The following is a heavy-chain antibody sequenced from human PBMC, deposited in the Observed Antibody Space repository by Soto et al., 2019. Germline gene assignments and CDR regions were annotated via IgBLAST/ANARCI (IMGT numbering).Heavy chain of an antibody. CDR3: ARDVSTGRGDFFES. D-gene: IGHD1-1*01. Sequence: QVHLQETGPGLAKPSETLSLTCTISGASMNNYYWSWIRQSAGGRLEWIGRMYASGGSNYNPALNGRAILSVYMSKNQFSLTLAAVTAADTAVYFCARDVSTGRGDFFESWGQGILVTVSS. V-gene: IGHV4-4*07. J-gene: IGHJ4*02. CDR1: GASMNNYY. CDR2: MYASGGS.